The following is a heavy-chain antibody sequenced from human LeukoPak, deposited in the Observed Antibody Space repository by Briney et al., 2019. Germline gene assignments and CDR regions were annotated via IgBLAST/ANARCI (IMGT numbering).Heavy chain of an antibody. J-gene: IGHJ4*02. CDR2: IYPGDSDT. V-gene: IGHV5-51*01. CDR3: ARSGEGELLYDY. D-gene: IGHD1-26*01. CDR1: GYTFSSYW. Sequence: PGGSLRLSCKGSGYTFSSYWIGWVRQMPGKGLEWMGIIYPGDSDTRYSPSFQGQVTISADKSISTAYLQWSSLKASDTAMYYCARSGEGELLYDYWGQGTLVTVSS.